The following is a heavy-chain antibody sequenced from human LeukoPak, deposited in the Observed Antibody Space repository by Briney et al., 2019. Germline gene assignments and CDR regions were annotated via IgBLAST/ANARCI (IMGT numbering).Heavy chain of an antibody. CDR2: ISYDGNNN. CDR1: GFTFDDYA. Sequence: GRSLRLSCAASGFTFDDYAMHWVRQAPGKGLEWVAVISYDGNNNYHADSVKGRFTISRDNSKDMLYLQMNSLRVEDTAVYYCARVNHYDVWSGFDYWGQGTLVTVSS. J-gene: IGHJ4*02. D-gene: IGHD3-3*01. CDR3: ARVNHYDVWSGFDY. V-gene: IGHV3-30-3*01.